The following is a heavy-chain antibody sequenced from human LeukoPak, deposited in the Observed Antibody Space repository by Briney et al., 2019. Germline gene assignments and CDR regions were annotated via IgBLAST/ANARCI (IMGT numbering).Heavy chain of an antibody. V-gene: IGHV3-9*03. Sequence: GGSLRLSCAASGFTFYDYAMHWVRQAPGKGLEWVSGISWNSGSIGYADSVKGRFTISRDNAKNSLYLQMYSLRAEDMALYYCAKGGHDYKVPFDYWGQGTLVTVSS. CDR1: GFTFYDYA. D-gene: IGHD4-11*01. CDR3: AKGGHDYKVPFDY. J-gene: IGHJ4*02. CDR2: ISWNSGSI.